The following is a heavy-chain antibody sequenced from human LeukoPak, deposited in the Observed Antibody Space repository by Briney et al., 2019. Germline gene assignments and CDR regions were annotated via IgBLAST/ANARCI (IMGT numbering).Heavy chain of an antibody. CDR1: GFTFSSYW. CDR2: IKQDGSEK. Sequence: PGGSLRLSCAASGFTFSSYWMSWVRQAPGKGLEWVANIKQDGSEKYYVDSVKGRFTISRDNAKNSLYLQMNSLRAEDTAVYYCARYGSGSYYNNWFDPWGQGTLVTVSS. V-gene: IGHV3-7*01. CDR3: ARYGSGSYYNNWFDP. J-gene: IGHJ5*02. D-gene: IGHD3-10*01.